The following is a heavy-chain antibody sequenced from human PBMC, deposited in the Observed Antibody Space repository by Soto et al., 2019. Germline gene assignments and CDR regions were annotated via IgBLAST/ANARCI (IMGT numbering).Heavy chain of an antibody. CDR3: TREAGYCSRTSCYRRAFDS. D-gene: IGHD2-2*01. CDR2: INTDGGIT. V-gene: IGHV3-74*01. Sequence: EVQLVESGGDLVQPGGSLRLSCAASGFTFSSHWMHWVRRVPGKGLVWVSHINTDGGITGYADSVKGRFTISRDNAKNTVYLQMTGLRVEDTSVYYCTREAGYCSRTSCYRRAFDSWGQGTMVTVSS. J-gene: IGHJ3*02. CDR1: GFTFSSHW.